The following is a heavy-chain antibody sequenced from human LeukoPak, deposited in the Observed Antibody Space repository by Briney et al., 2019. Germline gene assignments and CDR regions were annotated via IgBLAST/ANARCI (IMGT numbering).Heavy chain of an antibody. V-gene: IGHV3-23*01. CDR1: GFTFSSFA. J-gene: IGHJ4*02. CDR3: PKNRGAMVRGVYY. D-gene: IGHD3-10*01. CDR2: ISGSGGST. Sequence: GGSLRLSCAASGFTFSSFAMSWVRQAPGKGLEWVSAISGSGGSTYYADSVKGRFTISRDNSKNTLYLQMNSLRAEDTAVYYCPKNRGAMVRGVYYWGQGTLVTVSS.